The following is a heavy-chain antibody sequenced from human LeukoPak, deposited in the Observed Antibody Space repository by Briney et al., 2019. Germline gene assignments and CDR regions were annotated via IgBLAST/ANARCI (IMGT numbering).Heavy chain of an antibody. Sequence: SETLSLTCTVSGGSISSYYWSWLRQPPGKGLEYIGYTHYSGSTNYNPSLKSRVTISLDTSGNQFSLKLSSVTAADTAVYYCARVYYSSSYDYWYFDLWGRGTLVTVSS. J-gene: IGHJ2*01. CDR1: GGSISSYY. D-gene: IGHD6-13*01. V-gene: IGHV4-59*01. CDR2: THYSGST. CDR3: ARVYYSSSYDYWYFDL.